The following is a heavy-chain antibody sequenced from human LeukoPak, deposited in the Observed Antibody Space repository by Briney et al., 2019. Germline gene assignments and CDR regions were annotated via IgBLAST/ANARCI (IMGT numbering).Heavy chain of an antibody. CDR3: ARSSQWPPGAHFDY. V-gene: IGHV4-59*01. D-gene: IGHD2-8*01. J-gene: IGHJ4*02. Sequence: SETLSLTCAVYGGSFSGYYWSWIRQPPGKGLEWIGYIYYSGSTNYNPSLKSRVTISVDTSKNQFSLKLSSVTAADTAVYYCARSSQWPPGAHFDYWGQGTLVTVSS. CDR2: IYYSGST. CDR1: GGSFSGYY.